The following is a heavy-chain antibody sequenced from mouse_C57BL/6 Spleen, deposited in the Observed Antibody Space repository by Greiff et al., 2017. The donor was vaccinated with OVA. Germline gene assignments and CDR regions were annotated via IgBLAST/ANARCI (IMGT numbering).Heavy chain of an antibody. CDR2: ISDGGSYT. D-gene: IGHD2-4*01. V-gene: IGHV5-4*03. CDR1: GFTFSSYA. J-gene: IGHJ4*01. Sequence: EVKLMESGGGLVKPGGSLKLSCAASGFTFSSYAMSWVRQTPEKRLEWVATISDGGSYTYYPDNVKGRFTISRDNAKNNLYLQMSHLKSEDTAMYYCARIYYDYHGAMDYWGQGTSVTVSA. CDR3: ARIYYDYHGAMDY.